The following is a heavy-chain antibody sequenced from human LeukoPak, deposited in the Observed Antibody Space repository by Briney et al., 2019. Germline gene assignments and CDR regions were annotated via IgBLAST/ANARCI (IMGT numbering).Heavy chain of an antibody. V-gene: IGHV4-39*01. CDR3: ARYWGPYDNSGAYFDY. D-gene: IGHD3-22*01. CDR2: IHYTGST. J-gene: IGHJ4*02. CDR1: GDSISRRRYY. Sequence: KPSETLAPTCTFSGDSISRRRYYWVWLPQPPRKGLGWIATIHYTGSTYYNPSLKSRVTISVDTSKNQFSLKLSSVTAADTAMYYCARYWGPYDNSGAYFDYWGQGTLVTVSS.